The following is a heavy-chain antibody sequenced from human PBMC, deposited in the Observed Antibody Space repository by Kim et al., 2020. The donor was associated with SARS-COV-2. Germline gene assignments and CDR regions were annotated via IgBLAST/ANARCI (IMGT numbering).Heavy chain of an antibody. D-gene: IGHD3-3*01. J-gene: IGHJ4*02. CDR2: IYYSGST. CDR3: ARILYDFWSGYYYLPFDY. V-gene: IGHV4-39*01. CDR1: GGSISSSSYY. Sequence: SETLSLTCTVSGGSISSSSYYWGWIRQPPGKGLEWIGSIYYSGSTYYNPSLKSRVTISVDTSKNQFSLKLSSVTAADTAVYYCARILYDFWSGYYYLPFDYWGQGTLVTVSS.